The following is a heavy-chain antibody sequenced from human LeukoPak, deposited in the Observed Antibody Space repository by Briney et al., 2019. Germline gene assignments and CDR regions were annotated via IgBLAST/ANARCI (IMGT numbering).Heavy chain of an antibody. CDR2: MSHDGSVK. CDR3: ARPREAGSSSGWYFDK. V-gene: IGHV3-30-3*01. J-gene: IGHJ4*02. D-gene: IGHD6-19*01. Sequence: PGGSLRLSCAASGFTFSSYATHWVRQAPGKGLEWVAVMSHDGSVKIYADSVQGRFTISRDNSKNTLYLQLSSLRAEDTAVYHCARPREAGSSSGWYFDKWGQGTLVTVSS. CDR1: GFTFSSYA.